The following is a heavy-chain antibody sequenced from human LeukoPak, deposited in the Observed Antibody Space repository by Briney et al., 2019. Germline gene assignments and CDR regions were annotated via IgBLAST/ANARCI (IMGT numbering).Heavy chain of an antibody. CDR3: ARETAIDY. Sequence: GGSLRLSCAASGFTFSRYWMHWVRQAPGKGLEWVSAISGSGGSTYYADSVKGRFTISRDNSKNTLYMQMNSLRAEDTAVYYCARETAIDYWGQGTLVTVSS. CDR2: ISGSGGST. D-gene: IGHD5-18*01. J-gene: IGHJ4*02. CDR1: GFTFSRYW. V-gene: IGHV3-23*01.